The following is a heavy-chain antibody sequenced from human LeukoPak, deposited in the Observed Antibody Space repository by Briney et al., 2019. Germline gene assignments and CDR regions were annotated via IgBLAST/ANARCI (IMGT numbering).Heavy chain of an antibody. CDR3: ARGYYPPRWYFDL. CDR2: IIEKGNA. CDR1: GGSFSSYS. V-gene: IGHV4-34*01. Sequence: AETPSLTCALYGGSFSSYSWSWTWIRQTPEKGLEWIGEIIEKGNANYNPSLKSRVTIDLDTSKNQFSLKLTSMTAADTAMYYCARGYYPPRWYFDLWGRGTVVRVSS. J-gene: IGHJ2*01. D-gene: IGHD3-10*01.